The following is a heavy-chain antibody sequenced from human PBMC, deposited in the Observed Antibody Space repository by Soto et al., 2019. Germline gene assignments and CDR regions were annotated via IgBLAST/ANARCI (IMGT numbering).Heavy chain of an antibody. J-gene: IGHJ6*01. V-gene: IGHV1-8*01. CDR1: GYPFTSSD. Sequence: ASVKVSCKASGYPFTSSDINWVRQANGQGLECLGWLNSNSGNTGYAQKFQGRVTMTSNTSISAPYMELSRLRSEHTAAYHCARAPPYQLLYGVRQSYGRDV. CDR2: LNSNSGNT. CDR3: ARAPPYQLLYGVRQSYGRDV. D-gene: IGHD2-2*02.